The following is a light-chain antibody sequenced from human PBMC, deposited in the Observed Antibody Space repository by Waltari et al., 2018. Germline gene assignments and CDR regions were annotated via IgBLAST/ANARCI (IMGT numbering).Light chain of an antibody. J-gene: IGKJ1*01. Sequence: EIVLTQSPGTLSLSSGERATLSCRTSQSISKYLVWYQQKPGQAPRLLIYLPSSRATGIPARFSGSGSGTDFSLTISRLEPEDFAVYYCQHYESLPVTFGQGTKVEIK. CDR1: QSISKY. CDR3: QHYESLPVT. CDR2: LPS. V-gene: IGKV3-20*01.